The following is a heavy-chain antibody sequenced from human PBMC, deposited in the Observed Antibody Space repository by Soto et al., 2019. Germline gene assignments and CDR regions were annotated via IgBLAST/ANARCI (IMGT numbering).Heavy chain of an antibody. J-gene: IGHJ6*01. D-gene: IGHD4-4*01. CDR2: IIPIFGTA. CDR1: GGTFSSYA. V-gene: IGHV1-69*13. CDR3: ASNDYMEYYYGMDA. Sequence: SVKVSCKASGGTFSSYAISWVRQAPGQGLEWMGGIIPIFGTANYAQKFQGRVTITADESTSTAYMELSSLRSEDTAVYYCASNDYMEYYYGMDAWGQGTTVTVSS.